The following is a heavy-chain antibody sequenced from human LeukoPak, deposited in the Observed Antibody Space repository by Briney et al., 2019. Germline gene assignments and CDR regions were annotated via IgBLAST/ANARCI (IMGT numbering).Heavy chain of an antibody. CDR2: IYTSGST. Sequence: PSETLSLTCTVSGGSISSYYWSWIRQPAGKGLEWLGRIYTSGSTNYNPSLKSRVTMSVDTSKSQFSLKLSSVTAADTAVYYCARVNYDILTGQYYYYMDVWGKGTTVTMSS. CDR1: GGSISSYY. D-gene: IGHD3-9*01. V-gene: IGHV4-4*07. J-gene: IGHJ6*03. CDR3: ARVNYDILTGQYYYYMDV.